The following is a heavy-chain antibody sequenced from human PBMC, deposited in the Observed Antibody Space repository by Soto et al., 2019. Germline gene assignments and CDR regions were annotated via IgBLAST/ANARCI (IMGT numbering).Heavy chain of an antibody. Sequence: PGGSLRLSCAASGFTVSCNYMSWVRQAPGKGLEWVSVIYSGGSTYYADSVKGRFTISRDNSKNTLYLQMNSLKTEDTAVYYCTSNRFYWGQGTLVTVSS. D-gene: IGHD3-3*01. J-gene: IGHJ4*02. V-gene: IGHV3-53*01. CDR2: IYSGGST. CDR1: GFTVSCNY. CDR3: TSNRFY.